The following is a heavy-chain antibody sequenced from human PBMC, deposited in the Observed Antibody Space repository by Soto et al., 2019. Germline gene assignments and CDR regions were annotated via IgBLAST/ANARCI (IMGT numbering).Heavy chain of an antibody. CDR3: TDAVAGTGY. V-gene: IGHV3-49*04. Sequence: VQLVESGGGVVQPGRSLRLSCAASGFTFSTYGMHWVRQAPGKGLEWVGFIRSKAYGGTTEYAASVKGRFTISRDDSKSIAYLQMNSLKTEDTAVYYCTDAVAGTGYWGQGTLVTVSS. D-gene: IGHD6-19*01. CDR2: IRSKAYGGTT. CDR1: GFTFSTYG. J-gene: IGHJ4*02.